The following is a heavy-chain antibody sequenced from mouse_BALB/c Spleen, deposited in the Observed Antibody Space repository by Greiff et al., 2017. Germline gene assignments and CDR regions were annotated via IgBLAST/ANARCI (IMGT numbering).Heavy chain of an antibody. J-gene: IGHJ2*01. CDR2: ISSGGST. CDR1: GFTFSSYA. Sequence: EVKLVESGGGLVKPGGSLKLSCAASGFTFSSYAMSWVRQTPEKRLEWVASISSGGSTYYPDSVKGRFTISRDNARNILYLQMSSLRSEDTAMYYCARGHYGSRYYFDYWGQGTTLTVSS. CDR3: ARGHYGSRYYFDY. D-gene: IGHD1-1*01. V-gene: IGHV5-6-5*01.